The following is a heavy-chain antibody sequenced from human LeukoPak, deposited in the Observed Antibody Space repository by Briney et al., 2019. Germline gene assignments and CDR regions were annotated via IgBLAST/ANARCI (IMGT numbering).Heavy chain of an antibody. D-gene: IGHD1-20*01. CDR3: AMFSYVSGTTIS. CDR2: FKSDGSVT. J-gene: IGHJ4*02. V-gene: IGHV3-74*01. Sequence: VPLFKSDGSVTNYADSGKGRFTISRDNAKNTLYLQMNSLRAEDTAVYYCAMFSYVSGTTISWGQGTLVTVSS.